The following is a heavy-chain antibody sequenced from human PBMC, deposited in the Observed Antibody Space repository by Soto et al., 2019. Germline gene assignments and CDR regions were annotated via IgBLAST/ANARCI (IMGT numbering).Heavy chain of an antibody. J-gene: IGHJ6*02. Sequence: GGSLRLSCAASGFTFSSYAMSWVRQAPGKGLEWVSAISGSGGSTYYADSVKGRFTISRDNTKNTLYLQMNSLRAEDTAVYYCAKDPSPGYYYYGMDVWGQGTTVTVSS. D-gene: IGHD6-6*01. CDR3: AKDPSPGYYYYGMDV. V-gene: IGHV3-23*01. CDR1: GFTFSSYA. CDR2: ISGSGGST.